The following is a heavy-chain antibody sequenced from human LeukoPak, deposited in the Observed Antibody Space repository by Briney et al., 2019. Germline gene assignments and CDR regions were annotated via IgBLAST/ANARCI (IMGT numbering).Heavy chain of an antibody. CDR3: ARVRAGGSSWYYYFDY. CDR1: GGSISSYY. J-gene: IGHJ4*02. Sequence: PSETLSLTCTVSGGSISSYYWSWIRQPPGKGLEWIGYIYYSGSTNYNPSLKSRVTISVDTSKNQFSLKLSSATAADTAVYYCARVRAGGSSWYYYFDYWGQGTLVTVSS. CDR2: IYYSGST. D-gene: IGHD6-13*01. V-gene: IGHV4-59*01.